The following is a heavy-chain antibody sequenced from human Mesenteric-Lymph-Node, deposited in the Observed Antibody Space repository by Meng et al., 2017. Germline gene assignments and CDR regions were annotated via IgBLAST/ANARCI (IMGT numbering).Heavy chain of an antibody. CDR2: IYTSGST. V-gene: IGHV4-4*07. Sequence: SETLSLTCTVSGGSISSYYWSWIRQPAGKGLEWIGCIYTSGSTNYNPSLKSRVTISVDTSKIQFSLKLNSVTAADTAVYYCAGVEIRRRYSYGYGGELGPDYWGQGTLVTVSS. CDR3: AGVEIRRRYSYGYGGELGPDY. D-gene: IGHD5-18*01. J-gene: IGHJ4*02. CDR1: GGSISSYY.